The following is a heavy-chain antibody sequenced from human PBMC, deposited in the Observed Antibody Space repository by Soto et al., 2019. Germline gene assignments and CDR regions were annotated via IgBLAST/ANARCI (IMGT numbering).Heavy chain of an antibody. CDR3: GLSYYDSSGYYDY. Sequence: SETLSFPGAVSGGSISSGGYSWSWIRQPPGKGLEWIGYIYHSGSTYYKSSLKSRLTLSVDRSKNQFSLTLSSVTAADPAVYYCGLSYYDSSGYYDYWGQGTLVTVSS. J-gene: IGHJ4*01. V-gene: IGHV4-30-2*01. CDR2: IYHSGST. D-gene: IGHD3-22*01. CDR1: GGSISSGGYS.